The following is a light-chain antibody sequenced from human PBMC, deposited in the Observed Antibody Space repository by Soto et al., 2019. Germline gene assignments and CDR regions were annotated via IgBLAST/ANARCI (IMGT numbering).Light chain of an antibody. Sequence: DIQMTQSPSSLSASVGDRVTITCRASQSISSYLNWYQQKPGKAPKLLIYAASSLQSGVPSRFSDSRSGTDFTVTISSLQPEDFATYYCQQSYSTPYTFGQGTKLESK. V-gene: IGKV1-39*01. J-gene: IGKJ2*01. CDR3: QQSYSTPYT. CDR1: QSISSY. CDR2: AAS.